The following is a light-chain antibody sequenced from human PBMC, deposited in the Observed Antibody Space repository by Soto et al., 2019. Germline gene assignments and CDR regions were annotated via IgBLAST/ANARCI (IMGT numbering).Light chain of an antibody. Sequence: QSVLTQSPSASASLGASVKLTCTLSSGPSSYAIAWHQQQPEKGPRYLMKLNSDGSHSKGDGIPDRFSGSSSGAERYLTISSLQSEDEADYYCQTWGTGTVVFGGGTQLTVL. CDR1: SGPSSYA. CDR2: LNSDGSH. J-gene: IGLJ2*01. CDR3: QTWGTGTVV. V-gene: IGLV4-69*01.